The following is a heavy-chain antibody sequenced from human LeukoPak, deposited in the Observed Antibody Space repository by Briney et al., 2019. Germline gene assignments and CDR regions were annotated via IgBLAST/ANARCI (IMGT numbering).Heavy chain of an antibody. D-gene: IGHD6-13*01. V-gene: IGHV4-39*01. Sequence: SETLSLTCTVSGGSISSSSYYWGWIRQPPGKGLEWIGSIYYSGSTYYNPSLKSRVTISVDTSKNQFSLKLSSVTAADTAVYYCARAAAAAGGQYFDNWGQGTLVAVSS. CDR2: IYYSGST. CDR1: GGSISSSSYY. J-gene: IGHJ4*02. CDR3: ARAAAAAGGQYFDN.